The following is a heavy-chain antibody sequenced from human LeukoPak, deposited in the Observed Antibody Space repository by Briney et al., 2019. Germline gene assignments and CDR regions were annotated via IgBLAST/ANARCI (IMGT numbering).Heavy chain of an antibody. CDR1: GGSISNSSYY. V-gene: IGHV4-39*01. J-gene: IGHJ4*02. CDR2: VYYSGST. Sequence: SETLSLTCTFSGGSISNSSYYWGWIRQPPGKGLEWIGNVYYSGSTYQNPSLKSRVTISVDTSKNQFSLKLSSVTAPDTAVYHCASRVTTPFFDYWGQGTLVTVSS. D-gene: IGHD4-17*01. CDR3: ASRVTTPFFDY.